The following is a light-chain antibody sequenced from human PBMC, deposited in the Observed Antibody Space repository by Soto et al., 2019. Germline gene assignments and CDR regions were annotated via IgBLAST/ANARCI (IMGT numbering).Light chain of an antibody. CDR2: GAS. CDR3: QQYNNWWT. J-gene: IGKJ1*01. CDR1: QSVSSN. V-gene: IGKV3-15*01. Sequence: EIVMTQSPATLSVSPWERATLSCRASQSVSSNLAWYQQKPGQAPRLLIYGASTRATGIPARFSGSGSGTEFTLTISSLQSEDCAGYYRQQYNNWWTFGQGTKVAIK.